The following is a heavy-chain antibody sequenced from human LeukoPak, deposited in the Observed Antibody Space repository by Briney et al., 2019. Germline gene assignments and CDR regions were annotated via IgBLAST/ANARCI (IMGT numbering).Heavy chain of an antibody. CDR2: IYYSVST. D-gene: IGHD2-15*01. V-gene: IGHV4-59*12. CDR3: ARVGGGSYNFYY. J-gene: IGHJ4*02. Sequence: SIPYIYYSVSTNYNPSLKSPVTISVDTSKNQFSLKLSSVTAADTAVYYCARVGGGSYNFYYRGQGTLVTVSS.